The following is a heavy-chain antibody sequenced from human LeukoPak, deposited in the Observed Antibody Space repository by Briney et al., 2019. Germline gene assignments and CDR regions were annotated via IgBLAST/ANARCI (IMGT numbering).Heavy chain of an antibody. Sequence: GASVKVSCKASGYTFTSYGISWVRQAPGQGLEWMGWISAYNGNTNYAQKLQGRVTMTTDTSTSTAYMELRSLRSDDTAVYYCARQEWELPLAEYFQHWGQGTLVTVSS. CDR2: ISAYNGNT. CDR3: ARQEWELPLAEYFQH. D-gene: IGHD1-26*01. J-gene: IGHJ1*01. V-gene: IGHV1-18*01. CDR1: GYTFTSYG.